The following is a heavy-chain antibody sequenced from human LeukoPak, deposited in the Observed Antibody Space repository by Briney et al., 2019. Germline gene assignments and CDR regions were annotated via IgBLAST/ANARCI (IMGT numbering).Heavy chain of an antibody. CDR2: ISRSGGST. CDR1: GFTFSSYA. Sequence: GGSLRLSCAASGFTFSSYAMSWVRQAPGKGLEWVSSISRSGGSTYYADSVKGRFTISRDNSKNTLYLQMNSLRADDTAIYYCAKSLSRQAIDYWGQGTLVTVSS. D-gene: IGHD6-13*01. V-gene: IGHV3-23*01. CDR3: AKSLSRQAIDY. J-gene: IGHJ4*02.